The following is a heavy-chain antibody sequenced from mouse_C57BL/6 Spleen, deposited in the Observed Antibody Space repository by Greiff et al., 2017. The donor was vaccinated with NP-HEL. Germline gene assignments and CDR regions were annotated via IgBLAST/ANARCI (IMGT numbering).Heavy chain of an antibody. Sequence: VQLQQSGAELVRPGASVTLSCKASGYTFTDYEMHWVKQTPVHGLEWIGAIDPETGGTAYNQKFKGKAILTADKSSSTAYMELRSLTSEDSAVYYCTPYYDPFDYWGQGTTLTVSS. CDR1: GYTFTDYE. D-gene: IGHD2-10*01. V-gene: IGHV1-15*01. J-gene: IGHJ2*01. CDR3: TPYYDPFDY. CDR2: IDPETGGT.